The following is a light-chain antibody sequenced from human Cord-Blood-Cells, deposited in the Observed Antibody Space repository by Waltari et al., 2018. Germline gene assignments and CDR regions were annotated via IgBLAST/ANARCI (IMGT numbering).Light chain of an antibody. J-gene: IGKJ5*01. V-gene: IGKV3-20*01. Sequence: EIVLTQSPGTLPSPPGERATPSCRASQSVSSSYLAWYQQKPGQAPMLLIYGASSRANGIPDRFSGSGSGTDFTLTISRLEAEDFAVYYCQQYGSSPITFGQGTRLEIK. CDR1: QSVSSSY. CDR3: QQYGSSPIT. CDR2: GAS.